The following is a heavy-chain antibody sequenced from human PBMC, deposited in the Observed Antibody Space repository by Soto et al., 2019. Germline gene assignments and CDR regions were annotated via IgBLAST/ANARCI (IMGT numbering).Heavy chain of an antibody. CDR3: ARDRCSSNSYDAEACDI. CDR2: ISSSSSYI. J-gene: IGHJ3*02. V-gene: IGHV3-21*01. D-gene: IGHD2-2*01. Sequence: EVQLVESGGGLVKPGGSLRLSCAASGFTFSSYSMNWVRQAPGKGLEWVSSISSSSSYIYYADSVKGRFTISRDNAKNSLDLQMNSLRAEDTAVYYFARDRCSSNSYDAEACDIWGRGTMVTVAS. CDR1: GFTFSSYS.